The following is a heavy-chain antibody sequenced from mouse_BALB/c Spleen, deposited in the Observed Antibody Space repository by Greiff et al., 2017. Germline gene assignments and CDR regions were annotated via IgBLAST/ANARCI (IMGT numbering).Heavy chain of an antibody. CDR1: GFSLTSYG. J-gene: IGHJ1*01. CDR2: IWAGGST. Sequence: QVQLQQSGPGLVAPSQSLSITCTVSGFSLTSYGVHWVRQPPGKGLEWLGVIWAGGSTNYNSALMSRLSISKDNSKSQVFLKMNSLQTDDTAMYYCARERGGSSYVGYFDVWGAGTTVTVSS. V-gene: IGHV2-9*02. D-gene: IGHD1-1*01. CDR3: ARERGGSSYVGYFDV.